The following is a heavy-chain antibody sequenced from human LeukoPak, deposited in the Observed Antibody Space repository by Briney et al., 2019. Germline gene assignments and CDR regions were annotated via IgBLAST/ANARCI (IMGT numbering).Heavy chain of an antibody. CDR3: ARDMVGGFDP. J-gene: IGHJ5*02. CDR2: IYYSGNT. Sequence: SETLSLTCTVSGGSISGYYWSWIRQPPGKGLEWIGYIYYSGNTNYNPSLKSRVTISVDTSKNQFSLRLSSVIAADTAVYYCARDMVGGFDPWGQGTLVTVSS. V-gene: IGHV4-59*01. D-gene: IGHD1-26*01. CDR1: GGSISGYY.